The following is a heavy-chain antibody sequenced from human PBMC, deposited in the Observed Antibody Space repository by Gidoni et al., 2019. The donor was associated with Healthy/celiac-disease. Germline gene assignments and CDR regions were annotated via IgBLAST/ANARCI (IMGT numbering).Heavy chain of an antibody. V-gene: IGHV3-30*18. Sequence: QVQLAVSGGGVVQPGRSLRPSCAAAGFTFSSYGMHWVRQAPGKGMEWVAVILYDGINKYYADSVKGRFTISRDNSKNTLYLQMNSLRAEDTAVYYCAKDPARYCSSTSMCYYYGMDVWGQGTTVTVSS. D-gene: IGHD2-2*01. CDR2: ILYDGINK. CDR1: GFTFSSYG. J-gene: IGHJ6*02. CDR3: AKDPARYCSSTSMCYYYGMDV.